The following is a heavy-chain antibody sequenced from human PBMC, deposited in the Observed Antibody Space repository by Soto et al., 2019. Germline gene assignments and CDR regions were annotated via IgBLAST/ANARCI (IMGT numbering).Heavy chain of an antibody. D-gene: IGHD3-22*01. Sequence: ASVKVSCKASGYTFTGYYMHWVRQAPGQGLEWMGWINPNSGGTNYAQKFQGWVTMTRDTSISTAYMELSRLRSDDTAVYYCARYYYGSSGPGSGAFDIWGRGTMVTVSS. CDR1: GYTFTGYY. V-gene: IGHV1-2*04. J-gene: IGHJ3*02. CDR3: ARYYYGSSGPGSGAFDI. CDR2: INPNSGGT.